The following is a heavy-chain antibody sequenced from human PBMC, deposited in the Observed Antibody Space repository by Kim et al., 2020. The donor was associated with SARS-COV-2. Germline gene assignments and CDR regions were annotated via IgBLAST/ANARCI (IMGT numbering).Heavy chain of an antibody. J-gene: IGHJ5*02. D-gene: IGHD3-16*01. CDR2: IHSNGNT. CDR3: ARGRGTSITTDWFDP. CDR1: GDPINGYY. Sequence: GSLSLTCTVSGDPINGYYWSWIRQSAGRGLQWIGRIHSNGNTNYNPSLKSRVAMSVDTSKNEVSLKLKSVTAADSALYYCARGRGTSITTDWFDPWGQGTLVTVSS. V-gene: IGHV4-4*07.